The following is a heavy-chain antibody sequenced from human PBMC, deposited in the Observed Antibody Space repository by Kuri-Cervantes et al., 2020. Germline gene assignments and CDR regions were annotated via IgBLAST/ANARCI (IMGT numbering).Heavy chain of an antibody. CDR2: ISWDGGST. J-gene: IGHJ4*02. Sequence: ETLSLTCAASGFSFDAYAMHWVRQAPGKGLEWVSLISWDGGSTYYADSVKGRFTISRDNSKNTLFLQMNSLRADDTAVYYCTKDYYDTSGAYWGQGTLVTVSS. D-gene: IGHD3-22*01. CDR3: TKDYYDTSGAY. V-gene: IGHV3-43D*04. CDR1: GFSFDAYA.